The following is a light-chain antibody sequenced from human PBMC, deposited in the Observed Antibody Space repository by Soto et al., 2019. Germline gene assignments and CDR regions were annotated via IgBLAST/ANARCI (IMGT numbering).Light chain of an antibody. CDR2: DVT. CDR1: SSDVGGYNY. J-gene: IGLJ3*02. V-gene: IGLV2-8*01. Sequence: QAVVAQPPSASGSPGQSVTISCTGTSSDVGGYNYVSWYQHHPGKAPKLMIYDVTERPSGVPDRFSGSKSGNTASLTVSGLQSEDEADYYCSSYAGSNSWVFGGGTQLTVL. CDR3: SSYAGSNSWV.